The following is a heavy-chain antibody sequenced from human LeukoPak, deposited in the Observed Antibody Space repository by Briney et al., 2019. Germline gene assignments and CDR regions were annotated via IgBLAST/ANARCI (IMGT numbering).Heavy chain of an antibody. CDR2: INSDGSST. J-gene: IGHJ4*02. CDR1: GFTFSSYW. V-gene: IGHV3-74*01. CDR3: ASSYNYGFPY. D-gene: IGHD1-20*01. Sequence: GGSLRLSCAASGFTFSSYWRLWVRQAPGKGLVWVSRINSDGSSTTYADSVKGRFTISRDNAKNTMYLQMNTLRAEDTAVYYCASSYNYGFPYWGQGTLVTVSS.